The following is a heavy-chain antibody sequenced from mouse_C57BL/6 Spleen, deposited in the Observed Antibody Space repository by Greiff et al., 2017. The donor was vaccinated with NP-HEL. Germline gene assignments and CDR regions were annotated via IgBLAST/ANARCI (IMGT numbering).Heavy chain of an antibody. V-gene: IGHV1-61*01. CDR2: IYPSDSET. CDR3: ARSSWDYYAMDY. D-gene: IGHD4-1*01. Sequence: QVQLQQPGAELVRPGSSVKLSCKASGYTFTSYWMDWVKQRPGQGLEWIGNIYPSDSETHYNQKFKDKATLTVDKSSSTAYMQLSSLTSEDSAVYYCARSSWDYYAMDYWGQGTSVTVSS. CDR1: GYTFTSYW. J-gene: IGHJ4*01.